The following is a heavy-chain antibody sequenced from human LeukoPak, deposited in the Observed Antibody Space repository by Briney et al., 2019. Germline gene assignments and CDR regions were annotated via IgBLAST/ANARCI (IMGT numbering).Heavy chain of an antibody. J-gene: IGHJ2*01. CDR2: ISGSGGST. D-gene: IGHD3-3*01. CDR3: ARDFWDDFEYFDL. CDR1: GFTFSSYA. Sequence: GGSLRLSCAASGFTFSSYAMSWVRQAPGKGLEWVSAISGSGGSTYYADSVKGRFTISRDNSKNTLYLQMNSLRVEDTALYYCARDFWDDFEYFDLWGRGTLVTVSS. V-gene: IGHV3-23*01.